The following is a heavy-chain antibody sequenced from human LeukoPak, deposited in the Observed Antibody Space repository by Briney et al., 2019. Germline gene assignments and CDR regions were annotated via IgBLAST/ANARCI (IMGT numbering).Heavy chain of an antibody. CDR2: IYTSGST. V-gene: IGHV4-4*07. Sequence: PSETLSLTCTVSGGSISSYYWSWIRQPAGKGLEWIGRIYTSGSTNYNPSLKSRVTMSVDTSKNQFSLKLSSVTAADTAVYYCARERSRSSSWYRRYYFDYWGQGTLVTVSS. J-gene: IGHJ4*02. D-gene: IGHD6-13*01. CDR1: GGSISSYY. CDR3: ARERSRSSSWYRRYYFDY.